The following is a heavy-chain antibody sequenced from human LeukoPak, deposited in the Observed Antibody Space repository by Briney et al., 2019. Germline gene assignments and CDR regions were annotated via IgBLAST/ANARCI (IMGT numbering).Heavy chain of an antibody. CDR1: GFTFDDYG. CDR3: ARDVGTALVTGDY. Sequence: PGGSLRLSCAASGFTFDDYGMSWVRQAPGKGLEWVSSISSSSSYIYYADSVKGRFTISRDDAKKSLYLQMNSLRAEDTAVYYCARDVGTALVTGDYWGQGTLVTVSS. V-gene: IGHV3-21*04. D-gene: IGHD5-18*01. J-gene: IGHJ4*02. CDR2: ISSSSSYI.